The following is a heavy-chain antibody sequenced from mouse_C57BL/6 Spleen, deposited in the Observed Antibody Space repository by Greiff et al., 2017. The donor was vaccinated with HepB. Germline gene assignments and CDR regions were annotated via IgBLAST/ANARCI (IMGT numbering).Heavy chain of an antibody. V-gene: IGHV5-9-1*02. CDR3: TRDHDYDDYYFDY. J-gene: IGHJ2*01. CDR1: GFTFSSYA. CDR2: ISSGGDYI. Sequence: EVMLVESGEGLVKPGGSLKLSCAASGFTFSSYAMSWVRQTPEKRLEWVAYISSGGDYIYYADTVKGRFTISRDNARNTLYLQMSSLKSEDTAMYYCTRDHDYDDYYFDYWGQGTTLTVSS. D-gene: IGHD2-4*01.